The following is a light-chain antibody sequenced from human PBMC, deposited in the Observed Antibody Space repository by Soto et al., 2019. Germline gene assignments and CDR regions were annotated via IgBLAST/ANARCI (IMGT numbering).Light chain of an antibody. CDR3: QQSYSTPLT. Sequence: DIQMTQSPSSLSASVGDRVSITCRASQSISSYLHWYQQKPGKAPKLLIYSASSLQSGVPSRISGSGSGTDFTLTISSLQPEDFATYYCQQSYSTPLTFGGVTKVEIK. CDR2: SAS. J-gene: IGKJ4*01. CDR1: QSISSY. V-gene: IGKV1-39*01.